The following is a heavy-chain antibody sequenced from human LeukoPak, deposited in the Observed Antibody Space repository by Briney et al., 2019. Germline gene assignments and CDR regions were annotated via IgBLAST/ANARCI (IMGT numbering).Heavy chain of an antibody. CDR2: ISYDGSNK. J-gene: IGHJ4*02. CDR1: GFTFSSYA. V-gene: IGHV3-30-3*01. CDR3: ARLSWTAPLDY. D-gene: IGHD3/OR15-3a*01. Sequence: QTGGSLRLSCAASGFTFSSYAMHWVRQAPGKGLEWVAVISYDGSNKYYADSVKGRFTISRDNSKNTLYLQMNSLRAEDTAVYYCARLSWTAPLDYWGQGTLVTVSS.